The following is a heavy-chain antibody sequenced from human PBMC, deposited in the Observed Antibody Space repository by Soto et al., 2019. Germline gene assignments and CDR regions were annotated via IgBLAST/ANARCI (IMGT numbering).Heavy chain of an antibody. CDR3: ARMQGYCSSTSCYRGRGYYYYGMDV. J-gene: IGHJ6*02. CDR2: IIPIFGTA. D-gene: IGHD2-2*01. V-gene: IGHV1-69*13. Sequence: ASVKVSCKASGGTFSSYAISWVRQAPGQGLEWMGGIIPIFGTANYAQKFQGRVTITADESTSTAYMELSSLRSEDTAVYYCARMQGYCSSTSCYRGRGYYYYGMDVWGQGTTVPVSS. CDR1: GGTFSSYA.